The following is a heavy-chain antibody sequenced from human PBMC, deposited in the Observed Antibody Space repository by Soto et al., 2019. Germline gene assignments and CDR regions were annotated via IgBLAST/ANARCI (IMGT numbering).Heavy chain of an antibody. CDR1: GGTFSSYA. CDR3: ARGRWFGELKVLHFDY. D-gene: IGHD3-10*01. Sequence: QVQLVQSGAEVKKPGSSVKVSCKASGGTFSSYAISWVRQAPGQGLEWMGGIIPIFGTANYAQKFQGRVTITADESTSTAYIELSSLRSEATAVYYCARGRWFGELKVLHFDYWGQGTLVTVSS. CDR2: IIPIFGTA. J-gene: IGHJ4*02. V-gene: IGHV1-69*01.